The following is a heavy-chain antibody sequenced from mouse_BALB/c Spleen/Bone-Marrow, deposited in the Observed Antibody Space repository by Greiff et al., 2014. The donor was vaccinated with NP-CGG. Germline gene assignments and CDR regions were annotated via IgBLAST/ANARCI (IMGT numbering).Heavy chain of an antibody. J-gene: IGHJ3*01. D-gene: IGHD2-3*01. V-gene: IGHV4-1*02. CDR1: GFDFRRYW. CDR2: INPVSSTI. Sequence: VQLQQSGGGLVQPGGSLKLSCAASGFDFRRYWMNWVRQAPGKGLEWIGEINPVSSTINYTPSLKDKFFISRDNAKNTLYLQMSKVRSEDTALYYCARNGYYGWSANWGQGTLVTVSA. CDR3: ARNGYYGWSAN.